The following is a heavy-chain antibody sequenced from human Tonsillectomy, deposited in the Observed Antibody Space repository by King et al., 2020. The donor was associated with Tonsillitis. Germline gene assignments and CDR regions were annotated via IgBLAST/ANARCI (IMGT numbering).Heavy chain of an antibody. J-gene: IGHJ6*03. Sequence: VQLVESGAEVKKPGASVKVSCKASGYIFTSYDISWVRQAPGQGLEWMGWISAHNGNTNYAQKFQGRVTMTTDTSTSTAYMELRSLRSDDTAVYYCARDGSYYTEDYYYYYMDVWGKGTTVTVSS. V-gene: IGHV1-18*01. CDR1: GYIFTSYD. D-gene: IGHD3-10*01. CDR3: ARDGSYYTEDYYYYYMDV. CDR2: ISAHNGNT.